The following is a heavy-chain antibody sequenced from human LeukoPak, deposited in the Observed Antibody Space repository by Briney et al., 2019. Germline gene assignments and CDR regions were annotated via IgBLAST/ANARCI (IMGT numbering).Heavy chain of an antibody. Sequence: ASVKVSCKASGYSFNGYYIHWVRQAPGQGLEWMGWMNPNSGNTGYAQKFQGRVTMTRNTSISTAYMELSSLRSEDTAVYYCARFIKGYYYMDVWGKGTTVTIS. CDR3: ARFIKGYYYMDV. CDR2: MNPNSGNT. CDR1: GYSFNGYY. V-gene: IGHV1-8*02. D-gene: IGHD3-16*02. J-gene: IGHJ6*03.